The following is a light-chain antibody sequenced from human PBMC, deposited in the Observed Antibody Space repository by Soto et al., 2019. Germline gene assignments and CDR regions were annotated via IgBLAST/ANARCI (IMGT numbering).Light chain of an antibody. CDR3: QQLNNYTRT. J-gene: IGKJ1*01. CDR1: QGIRND. V-gene: IGKV1-17*01. Sequence: DIQMTHSPSSLSASVGERATIICRASQGIRNDLGWYQQKPGKTPKPLIYAASTWPSGVPARFSGSGSGTEFTLTISSLQNEDFAAYYCQQLNNYTRTFGQGTKVDIK. CDR2: AAS.